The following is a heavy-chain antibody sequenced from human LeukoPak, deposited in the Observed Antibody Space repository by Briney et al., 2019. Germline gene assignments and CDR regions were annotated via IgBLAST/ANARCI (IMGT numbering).Heavy chain of an antibody. CDR2: IKQDGSEK. J-gene: IGHJ6*02. Sequence: GGSLRLSCAASGFTFSSYWMSWVRQAPGKGLEWVANIKQDGSEKYYVDSVKGRFTISRDNAKNSLYLQMNSPRAEDTAVYYCAREGATASGYGMDVWGQGTTVTVSS. V-gene: IGHV3-7*01. CDR1: GFTFSSYW. D-gene: IGHD1-26*01. CDR3: AREGATASGYGMDV.